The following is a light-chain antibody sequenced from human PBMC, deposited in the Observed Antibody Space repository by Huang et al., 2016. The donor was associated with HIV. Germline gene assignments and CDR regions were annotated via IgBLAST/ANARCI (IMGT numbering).Light chain of an antibody. V-gene: IGKV3-11*01. CDR2: DAS. CDR3: QQRSNWPLT. CDR1: QSVSSY. Sequence: EIVLTQSPATLSLSPGERATLSCRASQSVSSYLAWYQQKPGQPPRRLIYDASNRATGIPARFSGSGSGTDFTLTISSLEPEDFAVYYCQQRSNWPLTFGGGTKVEIK. J-gene: IGKJ4*01.